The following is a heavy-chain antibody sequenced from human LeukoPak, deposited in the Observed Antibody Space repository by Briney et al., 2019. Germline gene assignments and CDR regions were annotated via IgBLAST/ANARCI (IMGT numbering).Heavy chain of an antibody. CDR3: AKDPGSGWYFPIRINFDY. D-gene: IGHD6-19*01. CDR2: ISGSGGST. J-gene: IGHJ4*02. V-gene: IGHV3-23*01. CDR1: GFTFSSYA. Sequence: QPGGSLRLSCAASGFTFSSYAMSWVRQAPGKGLEWVSAISGSGGSTYYADSVKGRFTISRDNSKNTLYLQMNSLRAEDTAVYYCAKDPGSGWYFPIRINFDYWGQGTLVTVSS.